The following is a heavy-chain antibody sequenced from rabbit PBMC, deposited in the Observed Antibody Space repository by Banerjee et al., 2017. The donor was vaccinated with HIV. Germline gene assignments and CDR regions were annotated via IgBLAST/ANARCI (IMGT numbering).Heavy chain of an antibody. Sequence: QSLEESGGDLVKPGASLILTCTASGFSFSSSYYMCWVRQAPGKGLEWIACIDTGSRGYTCYASWAKGRFTISKTSSTTVTLQMTSLTAADTATYFCARGGVGTTYPYGGMDLWGQGTLVTVS. CDR3: ARGGVGTTYPYGGMDL. D-gene: IGHD8-1*01. J-gene: IGHJ3*01. CDR2: IDTGSRGYT. CDR1: GFSFSSSYY. V-gene: IGHV1S40*01.